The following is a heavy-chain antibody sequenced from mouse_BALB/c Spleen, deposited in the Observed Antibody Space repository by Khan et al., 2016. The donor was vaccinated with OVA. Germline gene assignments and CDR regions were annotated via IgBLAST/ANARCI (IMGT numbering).Heavy chain of an antibody. J-gene: IGHJ2*01. Sequence: QVQLQQSGAELAKPGASVKMSCKASGYTFINYWILWIKQRPGQGLEWIGYINPSTGYTEYNQNFKDKATLTADISSSTAYMQLSSLTSEDSAVYYCARRGLRWDFDYWGQSTTLTVSS. D-gene: IGHD1-1*01. CDR1: GYTFINYW. CDR2: INPSTGYT. CDR3: ARRGLRWDFDY. V-gene: IGHV1-7*01.